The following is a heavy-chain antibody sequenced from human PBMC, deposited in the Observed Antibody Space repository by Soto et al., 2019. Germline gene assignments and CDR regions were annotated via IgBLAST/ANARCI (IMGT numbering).Heavy chain of an antibody. D-gene: IGHD3-3*01. Sequence: GASVQVSCKAAGYTFIKYAMNWVRQAPGQSLEWMGWINAGNGNTKYSEKFQGRVTITRDTSATTAYMELSSLRSEDTAVYYCARQHYYYCWRGLQSFSMDVWGQGTSVTVS. J-gene: IGHJ6*02. CDR2: INAGNGNT. CDR3: ARQHYYYCWRGLQSFSMDV. CDR1: GYTFIKYA. V-gene: IGHV1-3*01.